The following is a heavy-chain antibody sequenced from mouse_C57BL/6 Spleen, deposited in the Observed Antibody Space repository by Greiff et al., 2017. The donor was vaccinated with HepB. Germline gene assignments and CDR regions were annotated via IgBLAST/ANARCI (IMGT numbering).Heavy chain of an antibody. V-gene: IGHV7-3*01. D-gene: IGHD1-1*01. CDR3: ARYECYYEAMDY. Sequence: EVQGVESGGGLVQPGGSLSLSCAASGFTFTDYYMSWVRQPPGKALGWLGFIRNKANGYTTEYSASVKGLFTISRANSQSILYLQMNALRAEDSATYYCARYECYYEAMDYWGQGTSVTVAS. J-gene: IGHJ4*01. CDR2: IRNKANGYTT. CDR1: GFTFTDYY.